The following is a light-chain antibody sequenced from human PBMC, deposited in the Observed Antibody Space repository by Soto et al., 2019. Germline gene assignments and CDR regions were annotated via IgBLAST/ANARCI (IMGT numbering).Light chain of an antibody. CDR2: DAS. Sequence: DIQMTQSPSTLSASVGDRVTITCRASQSISSWLAWYQQKPGKAPKLLIYDASSLEGGVPSRFSGSGSGTEFTLTISSLQPDDFATYYCQQYNSFLFGGGTKVEIK. CDR1: QSISSW. V-gene: IGKV1-5*01. J-gene: IGKJ4*01. CDR3: QQYNSFL.